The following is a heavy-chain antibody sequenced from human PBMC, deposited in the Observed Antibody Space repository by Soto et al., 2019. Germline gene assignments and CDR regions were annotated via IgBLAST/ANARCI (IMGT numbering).Heavy chain of an antibody. CDR3: AAESGSSYLYGMDV. Sequence: ASVKVSCKASGFTFTSSAMQWVRQARGQRLEWIGWIVVGSGNTNYAQKFQERVTITRDMSTSTAYMELSSLRSEDTAVYYCAAESGSSYLYGMDVWGQGTTVTVSS. CDR1: GFTFTSSA. CDR2: IVVGSGNT. V-gene: IGHV1-58*02. D-gene: IGHD1-26*01. J-gene: IGHJ6*02.